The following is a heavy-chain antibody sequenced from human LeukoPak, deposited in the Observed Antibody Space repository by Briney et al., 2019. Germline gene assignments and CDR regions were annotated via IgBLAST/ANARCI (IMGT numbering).Heavy chain of an antibody. CDR1: GGSFSGYY. CDR3: ARDGARITMIVDAFDI. Sequence: SETLSLTCAVYGGSFSGYYWSWVRQPPGKGLEWIGEINHSGSTYYNPSLKSRVTISVDTSKNQFSLKLSSVTAADTAVYYCARDGARITMIVDAFDIWGQGTMVTVSS. J-gene: IGHJ3*02. CDR2: INHSGST. V-gene: IGHV4-34*01. D-gene: IGHD3-22*01.